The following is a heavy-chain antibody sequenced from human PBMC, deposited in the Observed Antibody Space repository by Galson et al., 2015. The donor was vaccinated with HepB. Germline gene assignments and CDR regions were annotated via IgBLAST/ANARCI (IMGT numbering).Heavy chain of an antibody. D-gene: IGHD6-19*01. CDR2: ISYDGSNK. CDR1: GFTFSNYA. CDR3: ARDTSTRFRQWLVEKLSLYYYGMDV. J-gene: IGHJ6*02. Sequence: SLRLSCAASGFTFSNYAMHWVRQAPGKGLEWVAVISYDGSNKYYADSVKGRFTISRDNSKNTLYLQMNSLRAEDTAVYYCARDTSTRFRQWLVEKLSLYYYGMDVWGQGTTVTVSS. V-gene: IGHV3-30*04.